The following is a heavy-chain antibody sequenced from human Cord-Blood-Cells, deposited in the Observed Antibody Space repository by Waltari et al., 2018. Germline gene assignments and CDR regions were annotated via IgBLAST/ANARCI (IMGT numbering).Heavy chain of an antibody. Sequence: QVQLVESGGGVVQPGRSLRLSCAASGFTFGSYGMHWVRQAPGAGLEWVAVKWYEGIKKYYPDSVKGRFTIPRDKSKNTLYLQMNSLRAEDTAVYYCARGTALGYCSGGSCYDAFDIWGQGTMVTVSS. CDR3: ARGTALGYCSGGSCYDAFDI. D-gene: IGHD2-15*01. CDR2: KWYEGIKK. J-gene: IGHJ3*02. CDR1: GFTFGSYG. V-gene: IGHV3-33*01.